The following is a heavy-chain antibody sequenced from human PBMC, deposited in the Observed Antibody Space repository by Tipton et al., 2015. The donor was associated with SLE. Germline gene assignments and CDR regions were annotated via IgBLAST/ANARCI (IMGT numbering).Heavy chain of an antibody. D-gene: IGHD1-1*01. Sequence: TLSLTCSVSGDSITSSSHYWDWIRQPPGKGLEWIGYIYYSGSTNYNPSLKSRVTISVDTSKNQFSLKLSSVTAADTAVYYCARDSREGTGYYYYYYMDVWGKGTTVTVSS. CDR2: IYYSGST. J-gene: IGHJ6*03. CDR3: ARDSREGTGYYYYYYMDV. V-gene: IGHV4-61*01. CDR1: GDSITSSSHY.